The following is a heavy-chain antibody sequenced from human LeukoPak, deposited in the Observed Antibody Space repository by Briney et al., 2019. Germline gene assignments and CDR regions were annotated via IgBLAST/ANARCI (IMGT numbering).Heavy chain of an antibody. V-gene: IGHV2-5*01. J-gene: IGHJ3*02. D-gene: IGHD6-19*01. Sequence: SGPTLVKPTQTLTLTCILSGFSFSTSGVGVGWIRQPPGKALEWLALIYWHDDKRYSPSLKTRLTITKDTSKNQVVLTMTNMNPVDAATYYCVHLLEVAGPGNDAFDIWGQGTMVTVSS. CDR2: IYWHDDK. CDR3: VHLLEVAGPGNDAFDI. CDR1: GFSFSTSGVG.